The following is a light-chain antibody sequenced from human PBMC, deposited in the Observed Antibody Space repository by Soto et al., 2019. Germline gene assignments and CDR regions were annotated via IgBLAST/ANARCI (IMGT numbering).Light chain of an antibody. Sequence: EIVLTQSPGTLSLSPGERATLSCRASQSVSSSYLAWYQQKPGQAPRLLIYGASSRATGIPDRFIGSGSGTDFTLTISRLEPEDFEVYYCQQYGSSPLTFGGGTKVEIK. CDR2: GAS. CDR1: QSVSSSY. CDR3: QQYGSSPLT. V-gene: IGKV3-20*01. J-gene: IGKJ4*01.